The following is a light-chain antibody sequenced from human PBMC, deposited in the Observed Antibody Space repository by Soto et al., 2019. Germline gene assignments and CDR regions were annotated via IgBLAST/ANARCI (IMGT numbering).Light chain of an antibody. V-gene: IGLV2-23*01. CDR2: EGS. Sequence: QSVLTQPASVSGSPGQSITISCTGTSSDVGSYNLVSWYQQHPGKAPKLMIYEGSKRPSGVSNRFSGSKSGNTASLTISGLQAEDEADYYCCSYAGSSTFSVFATGTKVTVL. J-gene: IGLJ1*01. CDR3: CSYAGSSTFSV. CDR1: SSDVGSYNL.